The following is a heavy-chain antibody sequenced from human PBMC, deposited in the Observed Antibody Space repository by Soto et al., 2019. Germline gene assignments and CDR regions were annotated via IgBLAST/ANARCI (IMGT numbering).Heavy chain of an antibody. J-gene: IGHJ4*02. D-gene: IGHD2-21*02. Sequence: WGSLRLSCSASGFSCSKYAMIWFRQAPGKGQEWVSGITGSGVTIEYSASVKGRFTISRDNSKNTVYLQMNSLRAEDTAMYYCAKDDVSGDGLWLVSDWGQGTPVTVSS. CDR3: AKDDVSGDGLWLVSD. CDR2: ITGSGVTI. CDR1: GFSCSKYA. V-gene: IGHV3-23*01.